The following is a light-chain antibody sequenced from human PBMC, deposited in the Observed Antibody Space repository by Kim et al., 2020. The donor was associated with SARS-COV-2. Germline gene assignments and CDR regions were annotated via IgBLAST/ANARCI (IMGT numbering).Light chain of an antibody. CDR3: SSYTSSSTLM. V-gene: IGLV2-14*01. CDR1: SSDIGDYNY. J-gene: IGLJ3*02. CDR2: DVT. Sequence: QSALTQPASVSGSPGQSITISCTGTSSDIGDYNYVSWYQQHPGEAPKLMIYDVTNRPSGVSNRFSGSKSGNTASLTISGLQAEDEAVYYCSSYTSSSTLMFGGGTQLTVL.